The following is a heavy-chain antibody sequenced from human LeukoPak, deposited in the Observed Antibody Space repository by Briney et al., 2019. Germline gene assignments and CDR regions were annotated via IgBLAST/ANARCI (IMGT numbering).Heavy chain of an antibody. CDR1: GFTVSSNY. J-gene: IGHJ4*02. CDR2: MKQDGSEK. Sequence: GGSLRLSCAASGFTVSSNYMSWVRQAPGKGLEWVANMKQDGSEKYYVDSVKGRFTISRDNAKNSLYLQMNSLRAEDTAMYYCARGNQLLYWGQGTLVTVSS. V-gene: IGHV3-7*01. D-gene: IGHD2-2*01. CDR3: ARGNQLLY.